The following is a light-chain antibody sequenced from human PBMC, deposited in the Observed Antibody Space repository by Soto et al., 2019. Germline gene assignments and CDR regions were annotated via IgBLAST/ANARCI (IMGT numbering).Light chain of an antibody. CDR1: QRGSTW. CDR3: HKFHDYPVT. Sequence: DIQLTQSPSTLYASGGDRVTITCRAIQRGSTWLAWYQQKPGKAPKLLIHKASTLENGVPSSFSGSGSGTVFTLTISSLQPDDSATYYCHKFHDYPVTFGGGTKVQI. V-gene: IGKV1-5*03. J-gene: IGKJ4*01. CDR2: KAS.